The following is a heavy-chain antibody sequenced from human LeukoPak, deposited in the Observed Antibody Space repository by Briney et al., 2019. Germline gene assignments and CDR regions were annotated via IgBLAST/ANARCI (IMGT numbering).Heavy chain of an antibody. V-gene: IGHV1-69*05. CDR2: IIPIFGTA. D-gene: IGHD3-22*01. CDR3: ARVGDIYDSSGYYFDY. Sequence: SVKVSCKASGGTFSSYAISWVRQAPGQGLEWMGGIIPIFGTANYAQKFQGRVTITTDESTSTAYMELSSLRSDDTAVYYCARVGDIYDSSGYYFDYWGQGTLVTVSS. J-gene: IGHJ4*02. CDR1: GGTFSSYA.